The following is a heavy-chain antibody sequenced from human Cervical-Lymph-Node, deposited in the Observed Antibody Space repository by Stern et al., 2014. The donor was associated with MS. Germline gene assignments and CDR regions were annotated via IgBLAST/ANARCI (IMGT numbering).Heavy chain of an antibody. CDR2: IIPIFGTA. J-gene: IGHJ4*02. CDR1: GGTFSSYA. V-gene: IGHV1-69*01. Sequence: VQLVESGAEVKKPGSSVKVSCKASGGTFSSYAISWVRQAPGQGLEWMGGIIPIFGTANYAQKFQGRVTITADESTSTAYMELSRLRSEDTAVYYCARGPKYSSSWVPYYWGQGTLVTVSS. CDR3: ARGPKYSSSWVPYY. D-gene: IGHD6-13*01.